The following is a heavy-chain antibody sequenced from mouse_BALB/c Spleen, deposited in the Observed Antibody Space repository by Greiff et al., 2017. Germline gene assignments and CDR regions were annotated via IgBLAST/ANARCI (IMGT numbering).Heavy chain of an antibody. CDR3: ARDWDYGSSPFAY. D-gene: IGHD1-1*01. CDR2: INSNGGST. CDR1: GFTFSSYG. J-gene: IGHJ3*01. Sequence: EVMLVESGGGLVQPGGSLKLSCAASGFTFSSYGMSWVRQTPDKRLELVATINSNGGSTYYPDSVKGRFTISRDNAKNTLYLQMSSLKSEDTAMYYCARDWDYGSSPFAYWGQGTLVTVSA. V-gene: IGHV5-6-3*01.